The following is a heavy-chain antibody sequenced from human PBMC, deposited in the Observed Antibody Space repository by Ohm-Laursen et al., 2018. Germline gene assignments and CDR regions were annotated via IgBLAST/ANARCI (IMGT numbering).Heavy chain of an antibody. CDR3: AIEVSATWYFDF. Sequence: GPSVTASCKPSGRSFTTYAINCARQAPGHGLEWMGRNIPILDIANSAQKFQGKVTFTADRSTSTAYMKLTGLRFEDPTVYYCAIEVSATWYFDFWGRGTLVTVSS. D-gene: IGHD5/OR15-5a*01. CDR1: GRSFTTYA. CDR2: NIPILDIA. J-gene: IGHJ2*01. V-gene: IGHV1-69*04.